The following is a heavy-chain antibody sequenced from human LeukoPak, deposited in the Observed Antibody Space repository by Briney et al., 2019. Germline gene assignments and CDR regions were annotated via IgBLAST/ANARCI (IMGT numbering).Heavy chain of an antibody. D-gene: IGHD1-26*01. CDR1: RFTFSTYG. CDR3: AKEGGGSYYVDYSYGMDV. Sequence: PGGSLRLSCAASRFTFSTYGLYWVRQAPGKGLEWVAVISYDGSNKYYADSVKGRFTISRDNSKNTLYLQMNSLRAEDTADYYCAKEGGGSYYVDYSYGMDVWGQGTMVTVSS. CDR2: ISYDGSNK. V-gene: IGHV3-30*18. J-gene: IGHJ6*02.